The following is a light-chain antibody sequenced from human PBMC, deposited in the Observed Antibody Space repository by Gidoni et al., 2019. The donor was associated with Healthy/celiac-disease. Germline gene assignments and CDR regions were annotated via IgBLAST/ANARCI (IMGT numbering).Light chain of an antibody. Sequence: IVLTQSPATLSLSPGERATLPCRASQSVSSYLAWYQQKPGQAPRLLIYDASNRATGIPARFSGSGSGTDFTLTISSLEPEDFAVYYCQQRSNWPPTFXQXTKVEIK. CDR2: DAS. V-gene: IGKV3-11*01. CDR1: QSVSSY. CDR3: QQRSNWPPT. J-gene: IGKJ1*01.